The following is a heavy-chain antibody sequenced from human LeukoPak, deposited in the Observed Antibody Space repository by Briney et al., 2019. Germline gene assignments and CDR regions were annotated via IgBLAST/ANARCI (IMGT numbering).Heavy chain of an antibody. CDR1: GFTFTDCY. Sequence: GGSLRLSCSASGFTFTDCYMSWIRQAPGKGLEWVSYISPSGTVIYYGDSVKGRFTISRDNAKKSLYLQMNSLRAEDTAVYYCARDYNCWGQGTLVTVSS. V-gene: IGHV3-11*01. J-gene: IGHJ4*02. CDR2: ISPSGTVI. D-gene: IGHD3-10*01. CDR3: ARDYNC.